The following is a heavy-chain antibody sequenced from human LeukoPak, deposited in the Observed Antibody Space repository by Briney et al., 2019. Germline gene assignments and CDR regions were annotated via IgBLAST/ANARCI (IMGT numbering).Heavy chain of an antibody. Sequence: PGGSLRLSCAASGFTFSSYAMRWVRQAPGKGLEWVSAISGSGGSTYYADSVKGRFTISRDNSKNTLYLQMNSLRAEDTAVYYCAKASRIPSGYFPFFDYWGQGTLVTVSS. J-gene: IGHJ4*02. V-gene: IGHV3-23*01. D-gene: IGHD3-22*01. CDR3: AKASRIPSGYFPFFDY. CDR1: GFTFSSYA. CDR2: ISGSGGST.